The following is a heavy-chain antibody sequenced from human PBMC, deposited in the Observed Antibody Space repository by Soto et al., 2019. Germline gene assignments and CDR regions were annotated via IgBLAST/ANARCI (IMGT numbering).Heavy chain of an antibody. CDR3: AKEKGFGGVRKGMDV. V-gene: IGHV3-9*01. Sequence: EVQLVESGGGLVQPGRSLRLSCAASGFTFDDYAMHWVRQAPGKGLEWVSGISWNSGTIGYADSVKGRFTISRDNAKNARYLQMNSLRAEDTALDYCAKEKGFGGVRKGMDVWGQGTTVTVSS. D-gene: IGHD3-16*01. CDR2: ISWNSGTI. CDR1: GFTFDDYA. J-gene: IGHJ6*02.